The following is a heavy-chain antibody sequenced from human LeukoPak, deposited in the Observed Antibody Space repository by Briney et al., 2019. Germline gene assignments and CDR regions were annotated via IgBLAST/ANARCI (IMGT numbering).Heavy chain of an antibody. CDR2: MSPNSGDT. Sequence: ASVKVSCKASGYTFTSYDFNWVRQATGQRPEWMGWMSPNSGDTGYAQKFQDRVTMTRNTSISTAYMELSSLRSDDTAVYYCARPRTIPPNWFDPWGQGTLVTVSS. J-gene: IGHJ5*02. CDR1: GYTFTSYD. CDR3: ARPRTIPPNWFDP. V-gene: IGHV1-8*01.